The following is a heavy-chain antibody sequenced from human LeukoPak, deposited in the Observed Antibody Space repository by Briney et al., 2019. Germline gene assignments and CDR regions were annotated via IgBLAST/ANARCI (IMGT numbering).Heavy chain of an antibody. V-gene: IGHV1-8*01. CDR2: MNPNSGNT. CDR1: GYTFTSYD. Sequence: ASVKVSCKASGYTFTSYDINWVRQATGQGLEWMGWMNPNSGNTGYAQKFQGRVTMTRNTSISTAYMELSSLRSEDTAVYYCARGLARKAIAAAPGGYWGQGTLVTVSS. CDR3: ARGLARKAIAAAPGGY. D-gene: IGHD6-13*01. J-gene: IGHJ4*02.